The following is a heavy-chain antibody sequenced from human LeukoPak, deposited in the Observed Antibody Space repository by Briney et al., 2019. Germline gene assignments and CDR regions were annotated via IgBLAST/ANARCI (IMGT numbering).Heavy chain of an antibody. Sequence: GGSLRLSCAASGFTFSSYWMSWVRQAPGKGLEWVANIKQDGSEKYYVDSVKGRFTISRDNAKNSLYLQMNSLRAKDTAVYYCARVGFSLPPFIADAFDIWGQGTMVTVSS. CDR1: GFTFSSYW. V-gene: IGHV3-7*01. CDR3: ARVGFSLPPFIADAFDI. J-gene: IGHJ3*02. D-gene: IGHD2-15*01. CDR2: IKQDGSEK.